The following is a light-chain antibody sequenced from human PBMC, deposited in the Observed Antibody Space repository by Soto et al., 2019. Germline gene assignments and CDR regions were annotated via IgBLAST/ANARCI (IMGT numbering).Light chain of an antibody. CDR1: SSDVGTYDV. CDR3: SSYLGSCSWV. Sequence: QSALTQPASVSGSFGQSITISCTGTSSDVGTYDVVSWYQHHPGKAPKLIIYEGRKRPSGVSSRFSGSKSVNTASLTISGLQAEDEADYYCSSYLGSCSWVFGGGTKLTVL. J-gene: IGLJ3*02. CDR2: EGR. V-gene: IGLV2-23*01.